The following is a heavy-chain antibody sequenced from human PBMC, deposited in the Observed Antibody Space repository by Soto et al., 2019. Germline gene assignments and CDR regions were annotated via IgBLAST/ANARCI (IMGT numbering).Heavy chain of an antibody. CDR3: AGGGSYYGPYFQH. J-gene: IGHJ1*01. D-gene: IGHD1-26*01. Sequence: QVQLQQWGAGLLKPSETLSLTCAVYGGSFSGYYWSWIRQPPGKGLEWIGEINHSGSTNYNPSLKSRVTISVDTSKNQFSLKLSSVTAADTAVYYCAGGGSYYGPYFQHWGQGTLVTVSS. CDR2: INHSGST. V-gene: IGHV4-34*01. CDR1: GGSFSGYY.